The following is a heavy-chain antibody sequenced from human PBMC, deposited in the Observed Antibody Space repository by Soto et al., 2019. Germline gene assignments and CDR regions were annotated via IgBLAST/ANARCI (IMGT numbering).Heavy chain of an antibody. D-gene: IGHD6-6*01. CDR3: ARRAGSSSSGLYYGMDV. V-gene: IGHV5-10-1*04. Sequence: GESLKISCKGSGYSFTSYWISWVRQMPGKGLEWMGRIDPSDSYTRYSPSFQGQVTISVDKSISTAYLQWSSLQASDTAMYYCARRAGSSSSGLYYGMDVWGQGTTVTVSS. CDR2: IDPSDSYT. CDR1: GYSFTSYW. J-gene: IGHJ6*02.